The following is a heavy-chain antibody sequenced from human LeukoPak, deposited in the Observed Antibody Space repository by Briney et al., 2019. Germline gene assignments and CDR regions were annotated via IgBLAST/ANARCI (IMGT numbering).Heavy chain of an antibody. D-gene: IGHD1-26*01. V-gene: IGHV4-4*07. CDR2: IYTSGST. J-gene: IGHJ4*02. CDR3: ARHADGGTYPLDY. Sequence: PSETLSLTCTVSGGSITNYYWSWIRQPAGKGLEWIGRIYTSGSTNYNPSLKSRVTISVDTSKNEFSLKLSSVTAADTAVYYCARHADGGTYPLDYWGQGTLVTVFS. CDR1: GGSITNYY.